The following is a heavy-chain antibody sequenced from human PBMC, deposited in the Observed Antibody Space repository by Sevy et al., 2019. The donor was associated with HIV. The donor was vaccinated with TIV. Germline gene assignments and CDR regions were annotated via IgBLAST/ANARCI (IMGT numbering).Heavy chain of an antibody. CDR1: GFTFSNYW. V-gene: IGHV3-74*01. J-gene: IGHJ4*02. CDR3: VRDFRASDY. CDR2: TSGDGTVT. Sequence: GGSLRLSCAASGFTFSNYWIHWVRQAPGKGLVWHSRTSGDGTVTNYADSVKCRFTISRDNAKNTLYLQMHSLRAEDTAAYYCVRDFRASDYWGQGTLVTVSS.